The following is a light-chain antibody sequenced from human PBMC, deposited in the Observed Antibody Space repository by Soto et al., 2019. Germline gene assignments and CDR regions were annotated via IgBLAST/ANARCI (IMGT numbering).Light chain of an antibody. CDR3: SSYAVNDNLV. CDR2: EVS. Sequence: QSALTQPPSASGSPGQSVTISCTGTSSDVGGYNSVSWYQQHPGKAPKLMISEVSKRPSGVPDRFSGSKSGNTASLTVSGLQAEDEADYYCSSYAVNDNLVLGGGTKLTVL. V-gene: IGLV2-8*01. J-gene: IGLJ2*01. CDR1: SSDVGGYNS.